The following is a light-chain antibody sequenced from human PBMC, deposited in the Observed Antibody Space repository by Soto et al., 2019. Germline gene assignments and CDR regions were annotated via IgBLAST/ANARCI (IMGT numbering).Light chain of an antibody. J-gene: IGLJ3*02. V-gene: IGLV2-8*01. CDR2: EVN. CDR1: SSDVGAYNY. CDR3: TSYGGFNIHWL. Sequence: QSVLTQPPSASGSPGQSVTISCTGTSSDVGAYNYVSWYQQHPGKGPKLRIYEVNKRPSGVPDRFSGSKSGHTASLTVSGLQAEDEADYYCTSYGGFNIHWLFGGGTKLTVL.